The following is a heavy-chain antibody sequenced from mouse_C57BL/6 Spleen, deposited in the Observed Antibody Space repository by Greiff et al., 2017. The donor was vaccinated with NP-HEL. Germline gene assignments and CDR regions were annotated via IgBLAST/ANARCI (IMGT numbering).Heavy chain of an antibody. CDR3: ANLYDYDYFDY. CDR2: IHPNSGST. V-gene: IGHV1-64*01. CDR1: GYTFTSYW. Sequence: QVHVKQPGAELVKPGASVKLSCKASGYTFTSYWMHWVKQRPGQGLEWIGMIHPNSGSTNYNEKFKSKATLTVDKSSSTAYMQLSSLTSEDSAVYYCANLYDYDYFDYWGQGTTLTVSS. D-gene: IGHD2-4*01. J-gene: IGHJ2*01.